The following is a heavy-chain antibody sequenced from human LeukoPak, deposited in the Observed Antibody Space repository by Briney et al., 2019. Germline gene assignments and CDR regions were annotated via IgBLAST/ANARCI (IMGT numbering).Heavy chain of an antibody. V-gene: IGHV4-39*07. D-gene: IGHD3-10*01. J-gene: IGHJ4*02. CDR1: GGSISSSSYY. Sequence: SETLSLTCTVSGGSISSSSYYWGWIRQPPGKGLEWIGSIYYSGSTYYNPSLKSRVTISVDTSKNQFSLKLSSVTAADSAVYYCAREQYISEVGFDYWGQGTLVTVSS. CDR2: IYYSGST. CDR3: AREQYISEVGFDY.